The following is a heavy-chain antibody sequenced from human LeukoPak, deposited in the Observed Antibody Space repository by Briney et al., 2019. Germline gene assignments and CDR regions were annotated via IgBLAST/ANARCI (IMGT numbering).Heavy chain of an antibody. J-gene: IGHJ5*02. D-gene: IGHD2-2*01. CDR1: GGSISSGGYS. V-gene: IGHV4-30-4*07. CDR3: ARSDSTTVWFDP. Sequence: PSETLSLTCAVSGGSISSGGYSWSWIRQPLGKGLEWIGYIYYGGSTYYNPSLKSRVTISVDTSKNQFSLKLSSVTAADTAVYYCARSDSTTVWFDPWGQGTLVTVSS. CDR2: IYYGGST.